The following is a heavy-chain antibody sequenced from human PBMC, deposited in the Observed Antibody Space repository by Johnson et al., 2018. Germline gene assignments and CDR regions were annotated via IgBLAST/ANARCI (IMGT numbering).Heavy chain of an antibody. CDR2: ISYDGSNK. Sequence: QVQLVQSGGGVVQPGRSLRLSCAASGFRFSSYGMHWVRQAPGKGLEWVAVISYDGSNKYYADSVKGRFTISRDNSKNTLYLQMNSLRAEDTAVYYCARDGCGGDCLRRGAFDIWGQGTMVTVSS. V-gene: IGHV3-30*03. CDR3: ARDGCGGDCLRRGAFDI. CDR1: GFRFSSYG. J-gene: IGHJ3*02. D-gene: IGHD2-21*02.